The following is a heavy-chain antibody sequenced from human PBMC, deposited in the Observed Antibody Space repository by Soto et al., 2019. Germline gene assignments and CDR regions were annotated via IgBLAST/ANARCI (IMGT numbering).Heavy chain of an antibody. CDR2: IWYDGSNK. Sequence: QVQLVESGGGVVQPGRSLRLSCAASGFTFSSYGMHWVRQAPGKGLEWVAVIWYDGSNKYYADSVKGRFTISRDNSKKTLYLQMNSLRAEDTAVYYCARGMDRFGDFYGMDVWGQGTTVTVSS. J-gene: IGHJ6*02. CDR1: GFTFSSYG. V-gene: IGHV3-33*01. D-gene: IGHD3-10*01. CDR3: ARGMDRFGDFYGMDV.